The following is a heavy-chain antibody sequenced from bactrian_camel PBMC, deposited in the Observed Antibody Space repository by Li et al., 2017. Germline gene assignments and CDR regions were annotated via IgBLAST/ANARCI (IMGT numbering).Heavy chain of an antibody. CDR3: VSNENFWAGGY. Sequence: QLVESGGGLVQPGGTLRLSCAASGFTFSSYWMHWVRQAPGKGLEWVGVISDGGGITYYADSLKGRFTISRDNAKNTVYLQMNTLKPEDTAVYYCVSNENFWAGGYWGQGTQVTVS. CDR1: GFTFSSYW. D-gene: IGHD1*01. CDR2: ISDGGGIT. V-gene: IGHV3S25*01. J-gene: IGHJ6*01.